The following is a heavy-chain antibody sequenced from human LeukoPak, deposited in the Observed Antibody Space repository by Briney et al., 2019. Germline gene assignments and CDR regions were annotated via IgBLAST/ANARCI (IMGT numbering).Heavy chain of an antibody. CDR2: ISDDGSNK. Sequence: AGGSLRLSCAASGFNFSTYGVHWVRQAPGKGLEWVALISDDGSNKYYADSVKGRLTISRDDSKNTLYLQLNSLRAEDTAVYYCAREGVHHYILTGYSHFDYWGQGTLVTVSS. J-gene: IGHJ4*02. D-gene: IGHD3-9*01. V-gene: IGHV3-30*03. CDR1: GFNFSTYG. CDR3: AREGVHHYILTGYSHFDY.